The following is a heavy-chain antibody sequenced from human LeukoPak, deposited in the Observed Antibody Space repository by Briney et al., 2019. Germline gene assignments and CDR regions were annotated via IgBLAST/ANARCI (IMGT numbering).Heavy chain of an antibody. V-gene: IGHV4-59*01. Sequence: SETLSLTCTVSGGSISSYYWSWIRQPPGKGLEWIGYIYYSGSTNYNPSLKSRVTISVDTSKNQFSLKLSSVTAADTAVYYCATDVWGVTDAFDIWGQGTMVTVSS. D-gene: IGHD3-10*01. J-gene: IGHJ3*02. CDR2: IYYSGST. CDR1: GGSISSYY. CDR3: ATDVWGVTDAFDI.